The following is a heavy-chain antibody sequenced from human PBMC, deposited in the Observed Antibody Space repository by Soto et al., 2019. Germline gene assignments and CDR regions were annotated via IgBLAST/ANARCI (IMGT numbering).Heavy chain of an antibody. CDR3: ARDRQYYDFWSGYYGNGMDV. V-gene: IGHV1-18*01. CDR1: GYTFTSSG. CDR2: ISAYNGST. Sequence: ASVKVSCKASGYTFTSSGTSSGRQAPGQGLEWMGWISAYNGSTNYAQKLQGRVTMTTDTSTSTAYMELRSLRSDDTAVYYCARDRQYYDFWSGYYGNGMDVWGQGTTVTVSS. J-gene: IGHJ6*02. D-gene: IGHD3-3*01.